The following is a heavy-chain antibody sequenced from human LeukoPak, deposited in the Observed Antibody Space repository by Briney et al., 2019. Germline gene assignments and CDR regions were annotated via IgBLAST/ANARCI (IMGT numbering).Heavy chain of an antibody. J-gene: IGHJ3*02. CDR2: ISSSGSTI. V-gene: IGHV3-48*03. CDR1: GFTFSSYE. CDR3: AKTQAARRAFDI. Sequence: GGSLRLSCAASGFTFSSYEMNWVRQAPGKGLEWVSYISSSGSTIYYADSVKGRFTISRDNSKNTLYLQMNSLRAEDTAVYYCAKTQAARRAFDIWGQGTMVTVSS. D-gene: IGHD6-6*01.